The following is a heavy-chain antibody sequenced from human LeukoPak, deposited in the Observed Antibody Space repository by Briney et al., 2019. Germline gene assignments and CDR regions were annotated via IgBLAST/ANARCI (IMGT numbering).Heavy chain of an antibody. Sequence: GGSLRLSCAASGFTFSSYAMHWVRQAPGKGLEWVAVISYDGSNKYYADSVKGRFTISRDNSKNTLYLQMNSLRAEDTAVYYCARAEAVAGFDYSGQGTLVTVSS. CDR2: ISYDGSNK. D-gene: IGHD6-19*01. CDR3: ARAEAVAGFDY. V-gene: IGHV3-30*04. CDR1: GFTFSSYA. J-gene: IGHJ4*02.